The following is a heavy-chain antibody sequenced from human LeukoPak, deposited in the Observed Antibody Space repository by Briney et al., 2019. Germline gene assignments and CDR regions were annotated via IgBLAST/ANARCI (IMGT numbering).Heavy chain of an antibody. CDR3: ARDRRGYCSGGSCSHYFDY. CDR2: IWYDGSNK. V-gene: IGHV3-33*01. J-gene: IGHJ4*02. D-gene: IGHD2-15*01. Sequence: GGSLRLSCAASGFTFSSYGMHWVRQAPGKGLEWVAVIWYDGSNKYYADSVKGRFTISRDNSKNTLYLQMNSLRAEDTAVYYCARDRRGYCSGGSCSHYFDYWGQGTLVTVSS. CDR1: GFTFSSYG.